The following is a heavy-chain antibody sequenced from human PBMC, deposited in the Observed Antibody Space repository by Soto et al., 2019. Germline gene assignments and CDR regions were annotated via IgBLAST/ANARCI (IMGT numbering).Heavy chain of an antibody. CDR1: GYTFTDYG. CDR3: ARDLAYIREY. J-gene: IGHJ4*02. CDR2: ISTAHADI. Sequence: QVQLIQSGPEVRKPGASVKVSCKTSGYTFTDYGISWVRQAPGQGLEWMGWISTAHADIGYAQKFQGRVTMTKDTPTSTSFMELRSLRSDDTAIYYCARDLAYIREYWGQGTQVTVSS. V-gene: IGHV1-18*01. D-gene: IGHD3-10*01.